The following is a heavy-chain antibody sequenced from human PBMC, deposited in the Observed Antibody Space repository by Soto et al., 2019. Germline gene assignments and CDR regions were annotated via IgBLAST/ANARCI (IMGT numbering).Heavy chain of an antibody. CDR2: INPSGGST. D-gene: IGHD2-15*01. Sequence: ASVKVSCKASGYTSTSYYMHWVRQATGQGLEWMGIINPSGGSTSYAQKFQGRVTMTRDTSTSTVYMELSSLRSEDTAVYYCARGGCSGGSCYLGNAFDIWGQGTMVTVSS. J-gene: IGHJ3*02. CDR3: ARGGCSGGSCYLGNAFDI. CDR1: GYTSTSYY. V-gene: IGHV1-46*03.